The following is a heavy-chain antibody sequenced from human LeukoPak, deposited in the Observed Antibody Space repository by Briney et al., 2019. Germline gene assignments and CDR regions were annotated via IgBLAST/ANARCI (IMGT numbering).Heavy chain of an antibody. Sequence: GGSLRLSCAASGFSFSNSWMTWVRQTPGKGLEWVANIKPDGSEKKYVDSVKGRFTISRDNAKNSLYLQMNSLRAEDTAVYYCAKAYDSSGYYRLRTNHYFDYWGQGTLVTVSS. V-gene: IGHV3-7*03. CDR2: IKPDGSEK. J-gene: IGHJ4*02. D-gene: IGHD3-22*01. CDR3: AKAYDSSGYYRLRTNHYFDY. CDR1: GFSFSNSW.